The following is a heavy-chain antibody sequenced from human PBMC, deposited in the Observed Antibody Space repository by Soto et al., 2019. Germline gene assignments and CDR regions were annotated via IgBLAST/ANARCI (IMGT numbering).Heavy chain of an antibody. CDR2: IKQDGSGK. V-gene: IGHV3-7*01. D-gene: IGHD5-18*01. CDR1: GFTFSSYW. J-gene: IGHJ3*02. CDR3: NGYSYGYDAFDI. Sequence: EVQLVESGGGLVQPGGSLRLSCAASGFTFSSYWMRWVRQAPGKGLEWVANIKQDGSGKYYVDSVKGRFTISRDNAKNSLFLQMNGLRAEDTAVYYCNGYSYGYDAFDIWGQGTKVSVSS.